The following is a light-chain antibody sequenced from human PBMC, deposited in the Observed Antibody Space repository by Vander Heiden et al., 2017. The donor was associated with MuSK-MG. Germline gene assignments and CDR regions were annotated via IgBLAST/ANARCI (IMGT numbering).Light chain of an antibody. Sequence: QYAMTHPAAVSRSHGQSIPISCTGASSEVGGYKYVSWYQQHPGKAPKLIIYDVTYRPSGVSIRFSGSKSGNTASLAISGLLVEDEADYYCSSYKSFSNYVFGTGTKVTVL. J-gene: IGLJ1*01. CDR1: SSEVGGYKY. CDR3: SSYKSFSNYV. CDR2: DVT. V-gene: IGLV2-14*01.